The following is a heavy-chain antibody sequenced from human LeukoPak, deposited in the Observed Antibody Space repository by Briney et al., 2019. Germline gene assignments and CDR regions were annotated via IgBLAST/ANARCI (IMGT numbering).Heavy chain of an antibody. D-gene: IGHD7-27*01. Sequence: GGPLRLSCAASGFTVSNSWMFWVRQAPGKGLMYVSEINNDGNRIRYVDSVKGRFTISRDGAKNTLFLQMNSLRDDDTAMYYCARGGLPGGFDYWGQGILVTVSS. CDR3: ARGGLPGGFDY. V-gene: IGHV3-74*01. CDR2: INNDGNRI. J-gene: IGHJ4*02. CDR1: GFTVSNSW.